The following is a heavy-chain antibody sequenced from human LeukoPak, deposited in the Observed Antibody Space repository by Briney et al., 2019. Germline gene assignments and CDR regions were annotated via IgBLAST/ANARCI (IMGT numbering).Heavy chain of an antibody. D-gene: IGHD3-3*01. J-gene: IGHJ4*02. Sequence: SETLSLTCTVSGGSISSGGYYWSWIRQHPGKGLEWIGYIYYSGSTYYNPSLKSRVTISVDTSKNQFSLKLSSVTAADTAVYYCARGLTNDFWSGYHGFYFDYWGQGTLVTVSS. CDR3: ARGLTNDFWSGYHGFYFDY. CDR2: IYYSGST. V-gene: IGHV4-31*03. CDR1: GGSISSGGYY.